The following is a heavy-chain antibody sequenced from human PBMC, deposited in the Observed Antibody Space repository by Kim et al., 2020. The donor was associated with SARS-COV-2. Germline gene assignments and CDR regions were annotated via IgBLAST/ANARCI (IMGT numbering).Heavy chain of an antibody. J-gene: IGHJ4*02. Sequence: SQKYYGDSGKDRFTISRDNAEKSVDLQMNGLRGEDTAVYYCATFWSGYFDYWGQGTVVTVSS. CDR2: SQK. D-gene: IGHD3-3*01. V-gene: IGHV3-7*01. CDR3: ATFWSGYFDY.